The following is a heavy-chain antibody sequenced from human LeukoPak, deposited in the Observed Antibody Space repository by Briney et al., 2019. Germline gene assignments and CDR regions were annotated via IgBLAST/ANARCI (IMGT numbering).Heavy chain of an antibody. CDR3: ARDLATVTDIDY. Sequence: PSETLSLTCTVSGYSISSGYYWGWIRQPPGKGLEWIGSIYHSGSTYYNPSLKSRVTISVDTSKNQFSLKLSSVTAADTAVYYCARDLATVTDIDYWGQGTLVTVSS. J-gene: IGHJ4*02. V-gene: IGHV4-38-2*02. CDR2: IYHSGST. CDR1: GYSISSGYY. D-gene: IGHD4-17*01.